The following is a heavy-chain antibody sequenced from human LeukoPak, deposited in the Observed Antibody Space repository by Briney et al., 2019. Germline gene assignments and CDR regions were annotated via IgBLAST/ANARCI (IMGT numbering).Heavy chain of an antibody. J-gene: IGHJ1*01. Sequence: GGSLRLPCAASGFTFSSYWMSWVGQAPGRGLEWVANIKQDGSEKYYVDSVKGRFTISRDNAKNSLYLQMNSLRAEDTAVYYCARESCGGDCSSGDFQHWGQGTLVTVSS. D-gene: IGHD2-21*02. CDR3: ARESCGGDCSSGDFQH. CDR2: IKQDGSEK. V-gene: IGHV3-7*03. CDR1: GFTFSSYW.